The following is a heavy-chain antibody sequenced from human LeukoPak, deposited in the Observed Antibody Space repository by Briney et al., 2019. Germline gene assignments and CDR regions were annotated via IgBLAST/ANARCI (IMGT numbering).Heavy chain of an antibody. CDR3: ARDGAVNYYDSSGYYSH. Sequence: ASVKVSCKASGYTFTSYGISWVRQAPGQGLEWMGWTSAYNGSTNYAQKLQGRVTMTTDTSTSTAYMELRSLRSDDTAVYYCARDGAVNYYDSSGYYSHWGQGTLVTVSS. CDR2: TSAYNGST. J-gene: IGHJ4*02. CDR1: GYTFTSYG. V-gene: IGHV1-18*01. D-gene: IGHD3-22*01.